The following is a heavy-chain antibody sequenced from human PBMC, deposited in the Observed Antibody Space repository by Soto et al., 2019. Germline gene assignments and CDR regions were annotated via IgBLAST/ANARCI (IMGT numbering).Heavy chain of an antibody. CDR2: INTDGSST. V-gene: IGHV3-74*01. CDR1: GFTFSRYW. CDR3: VSDDSSGKEIDY. Sequence: TGGSLRLSCAASGFTFSRYWMHWVRQAPGKGLVWVSRINTDGSSTSYADSVKGRFTISRDNAKNTLYLQMNSLRAEDTAVYYCVSDDSSGKEIDYWGQGTLVTVSS. J-gene: IGHJ4*02. D-gene: IGHD3-22*01.